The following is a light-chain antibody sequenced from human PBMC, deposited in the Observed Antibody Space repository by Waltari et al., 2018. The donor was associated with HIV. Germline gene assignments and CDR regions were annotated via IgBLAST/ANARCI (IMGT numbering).Light chain of an antibody. CDR3: CSYAGTYTYVL. CDR2: EVI. CDR1: SSDVGGYDS. Sequence: SALTQPRSVSGSPGQSVTISCTGTSSDVGGYDSVSWYLQHPGKVPKIIIYEVIKRPSGVPDRFSGSKSGNTASLTISGLQTEDEADYFCCSYAGTYTYVLFGGGTKLTVL. J-gene: IGLJ3*02. V-gene: IGLV2-11*01.